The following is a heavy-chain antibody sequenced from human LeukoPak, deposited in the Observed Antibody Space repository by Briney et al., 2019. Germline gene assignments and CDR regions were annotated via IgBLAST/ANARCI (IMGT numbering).Heavy chain of an antibody. CDR2: IKEDGSEK. V-gene: IGHV3-7*01. CDR3: ARDRGYSTFDY. D-gene: IGHD4-23*01. CDR1: GFTFSSYW. Sequence: PGGSLSLTCAASGFTFSSYWMSWVRQAPGKGLEWVANIKEDGSEKNYVASVKGRLTISREDAKNSLYLQMNSLRAEDTAVYYCARDRGYSTFDYWGQGTLVTVSS. J-gene: IGHJ4*02.